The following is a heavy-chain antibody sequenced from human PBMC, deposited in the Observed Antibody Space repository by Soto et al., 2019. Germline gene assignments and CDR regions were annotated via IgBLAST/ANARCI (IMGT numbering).Heavy chain of an antibody. CDR3: ARGVLH. CDR1: GGSISSGGYY. D-gene: IGHD3-16*01. Sequence: QVQLQESGPGLVKPSQTLSLTCTVSGGSISSGGYYWSWIRQHPGKGLEWIGSLYYSGSTYYNPSLKCASTISVDTSKNHFSLKLSSVTAADTVVYSCARGVLHWGHGTPVTVSS. CDR2: LYYSGST. J-gene: IGHJ4*01. V-gene: IGHV4-31*01.